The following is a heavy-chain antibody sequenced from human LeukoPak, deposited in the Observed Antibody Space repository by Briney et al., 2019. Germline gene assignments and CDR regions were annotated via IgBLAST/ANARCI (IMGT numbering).Heavy chain of an antibody. D-gene: IGHD6-13*01. J-gene: IGHJ6*02. CDR2: INPNSGGT. CDR1: GYTFTGYY. Sequence: GASVKVSCKASGYTFTGYYMHWVRQAPGQGLEWMAWINPNSGGTNYAQKFQGRVTMTRDKSISTAYMELSRLRSDDTAVYYCARDPRIAAAGTYYYYYGMDVWGQGTTVTVSS. V-gene: IGHV1-2*02. CDR3: ARDPRIAAAGTYYYYYGMDV.